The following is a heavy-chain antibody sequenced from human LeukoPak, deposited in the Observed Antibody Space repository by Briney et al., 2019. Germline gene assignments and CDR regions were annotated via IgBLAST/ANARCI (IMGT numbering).Heavy chain of an antibody. D-gene: IGHD6-6*01. Sequence: GGSLRLSCAASGFTFSSYWMSWVRQAPGKGLEWVANIKQDGSEKYYVDSVKGRFTISRDNAKNSLYLQMNSLRAEDTAVYYCARDASSSSPYYYYMDVWGKGTTVTVSS. CDR3: ARDASSSSPYYYYMDV. J-gene: IGHJ6*03. V-gene: IGHV3-7*01. CDR2: IKQDGSEK. CDR1: GFTFSSYW.